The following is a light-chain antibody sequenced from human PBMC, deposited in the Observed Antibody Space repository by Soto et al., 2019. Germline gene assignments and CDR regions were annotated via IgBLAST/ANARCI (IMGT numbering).Light chain of an antibody. CDR2: GND. V-gene: IGLV1-44*01. CDR3: AAWDDSLNAFV. Sequence: QSVLTQPPSASGTPGQRVTISCSGSSSNIGGNTVNWYQQLPGTAPKLLIYGNDQRPSGVPDRFSGSKSGTSASLAISGLQSEEESDYYCAAWDDSLNAFVFGTGTKVTVL. CDR1: SSNIGGNT. J-gene: IGLJ1*01.